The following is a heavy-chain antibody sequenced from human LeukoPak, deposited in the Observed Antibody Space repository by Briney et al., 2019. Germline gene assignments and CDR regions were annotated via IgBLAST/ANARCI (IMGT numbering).Heavy chain of an antibody. CDR3: ARTPSTSETAAGSFDY. CDR1: GYTFTSYG. CDR2: ISAYNGNT. V-gene: IGHV1-18*01. Sequence: ASVKVSCKVSGYTFTSYGISWVRQAPGQGLEWMGWISAYNGNTNYAQKLQGRVTMTTDTSTSTAYMELRSLRSDDTAVYYCARTPSTSETAAGSFDYWGQGTLVTVSS. D-gene: IGHD6-13*01. J-gene: IGHJ4*02.